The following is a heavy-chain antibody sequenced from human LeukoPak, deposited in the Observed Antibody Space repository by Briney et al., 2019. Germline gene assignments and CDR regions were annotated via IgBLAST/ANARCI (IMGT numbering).Heavy chain of an antibody. D-gene: IGHD3-10*01. V-gene: IGHV3-23*01. CDR3: AKRETYYYGSGSYFLY. J-gene: IGHJ4*02. CDR2: ISGSGGST. CDR1: GFTFSSYA. Sequence: PGGSLRLSCAASGFTFSSYAMSWVRQAPGKGLEWVSAISGSGGSTYYADSVKGRFTISRDNSKNTLYLKMNSLRDEDTAVYYCAKRETYYYGSGSYFLYWGQGTLVTVSS.